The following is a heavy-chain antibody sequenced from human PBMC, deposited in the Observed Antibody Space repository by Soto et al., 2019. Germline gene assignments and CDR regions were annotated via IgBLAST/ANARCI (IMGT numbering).Heavy chain of an antibody. CDR3: VKGGSRGRYYHYYGMDV. J-gene: IGHJ6*02. D-gene: IGHD1-26*01. CDR2: FDPEHGEA. Sequence: ASVKVSCKVFGYTLNDLSIHWVRQAPGKGLEWMGGFDPEHGEAVYAQKFQGRVTMTEETSTDTAYMEVSNLRSEDTAVYYCVKGGSRGRYYHYYGMDVWGQGTTVTVSS. CDR1: GYTLNDLS. V-gene: IGHV1-24*01.